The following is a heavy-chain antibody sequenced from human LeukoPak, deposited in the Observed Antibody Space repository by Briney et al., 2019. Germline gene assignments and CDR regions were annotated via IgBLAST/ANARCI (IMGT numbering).Heavy chain of an antibody. J-gene: IGHJ4*02. V-gene: IGHV4-59*01. CDR2: IYYSGST. D-gene: IGHD1-26*01. CDR1: GGSISSYY. Sequence: SETLSLTCTVSGGSISSYYWSWIRQPPGKGLEWIGYIYYSGSTNYNPSLKSRVTISVDTSKNQFSLKLSSVTAADTAVYYCARASGSGSYWVYWGQGTLVTVSS. CDR3: ARASGSGSYWVY.